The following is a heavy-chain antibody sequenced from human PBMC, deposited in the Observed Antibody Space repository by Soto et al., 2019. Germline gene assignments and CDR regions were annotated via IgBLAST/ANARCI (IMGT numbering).Heavy chain of an antibody. J-gene: IGHJ6*02. CDR2: IWYDGSNK. CDR1: GFTLSTYG. CDR3: AKDTDRVDYYGMDV. Sequence: QVQLVESGGGVVQPGRSLRLSCAASGFTLSTYGMHWVRQAPGKGLEWVAVIWYDGSNKYYADSVKGRFTISRDNSRNTLYLEMNSLRAEDTAVYYCAKDTDRVDYYGMDVWGQGTTVTVSS. V-gene: IGHV3-33*06.